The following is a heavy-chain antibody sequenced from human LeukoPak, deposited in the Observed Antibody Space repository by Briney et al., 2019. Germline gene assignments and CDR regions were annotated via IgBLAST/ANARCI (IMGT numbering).Heavy chain of an antibody. CDR2: ISGDSTYR. Sequence: GGSLRLSCVVSGFTFDIYSMNWVRQAPGKGLEWVSSISGDSTYRYYADSVKGRFTISRDNTKKSLYLQMSSLRAADTGVYYCVRNVDDALDIWGQGTMVTVPS. CDR3: VRNVDDALDI. D-gene: IGHD1-1*01. V-gene: IGHV3-21*01. CDR1: GFTFDIYS. J-gene: IGHJ3*02.